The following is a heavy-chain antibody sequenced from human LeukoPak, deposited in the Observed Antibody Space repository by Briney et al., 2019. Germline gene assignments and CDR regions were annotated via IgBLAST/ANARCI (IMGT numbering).Heavy chain of an antibody. CDR1: GGSISSYY. CDR3: ARFIVVVPAAKGIFDY. J-gene: IGHJ4*02. D-gene: IGHD2-2*01. Sequence: PSETLSLTCTVSGGSISSYYWSWIRQPPGKGLEWIGYIYYSGSTNYNPSLKSRVTISVDTSKNQFSLKLSSVTAADTAVYYCARFIVVVPAAKGIFDYWGQGTLVTVSS. CDR2: IYYSGST. V-gene: IGHV4-59*01.